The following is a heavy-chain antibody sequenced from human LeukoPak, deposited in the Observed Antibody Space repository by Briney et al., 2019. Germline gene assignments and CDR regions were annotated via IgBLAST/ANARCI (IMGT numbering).Heavy chain of an antibody. J-gene: IGHJ6*02. CDR2: IYNSETT. CDR3: ARVVYSHYWPEGMDV. V-gene: IGHV4-59*01. Sequence: SETMSLTCTVSGDSISSYYWSWIRQPPGKGLEWIGYIYNSETTNYNPSLESRVTISEDTSKNQFSLMLTSVTAADTAVYYCARVVYSHYWPEGMDVWGQGTTVTVSS. D-gene: IGHD4-11*01. CDR1: GDSISSYY.